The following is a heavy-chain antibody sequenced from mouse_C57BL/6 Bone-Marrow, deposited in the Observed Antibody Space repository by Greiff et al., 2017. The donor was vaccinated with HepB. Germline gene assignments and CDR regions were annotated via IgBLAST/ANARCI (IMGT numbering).Heavy chain of an antibody. Sequence: EVQRVESGPGLVKPSQSLSLTCSVTGYSITSGYYWNWIRQFPGNKLEWMGYISYDGSNNYNPSLKNRISITRDTSKNQFFLKLNSVTTEDTATYYCARDRGWLLDYYAMDYWGQGTSVTVSS. J-gene: IGHJ4*01. V-gene: IGHV3-6*01. CDR2: ISYDGSN. CDR1: GYSITSGYY. D-gene: IGHD2-3*01. CDR3: ARDRGWLLDYYAMDY.